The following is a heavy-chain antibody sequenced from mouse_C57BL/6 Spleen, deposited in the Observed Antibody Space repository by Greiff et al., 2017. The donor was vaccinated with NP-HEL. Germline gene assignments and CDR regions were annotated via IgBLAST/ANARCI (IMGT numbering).Heavy chain of an antibody. V-gene: IGHV2-2*01. D-gene: IGHD2-4*01. CDR1: GFSLTSYG. J-gene: IGHJ3*01. CDR3: ASPPYDYDVGAWFAY. Sequence: QVQLQQSGPGLVQPSQSLSITCTVSGFSLTSYGVHWVRQSPGKGLEWLGVIWSGGSTDYNAAFISRLSISKDNSKSQVFFKMNSLQADDTAIYYCASPPYDYDVGAWFAYWGQGTLVTVSA. CDR2: IWSGGST.